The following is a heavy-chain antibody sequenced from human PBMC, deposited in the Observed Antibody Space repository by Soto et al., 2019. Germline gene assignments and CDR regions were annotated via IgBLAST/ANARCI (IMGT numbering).Heavy chain of an antibody. J-gene: IGHJ5*02. D-gene: IGHD3-10*01. CDR3: ARNDYGSGSYGSWFDP. Sequence: QVQLQESGPGLVKPSQTLSLTCTVSGGSISSGGYYWSWIRLHPGKGLEWIGYIYYSGSTYYNPSLKSRVTIAVDTSKNQCSLKLSSVTAADTAVYYCARNDYGSGSYGSWFDPWGQGTLVTVSS. CDR1: GGSISSGGYY. CDR2: IYYSGST. V-gene: IGHV4-31*03.